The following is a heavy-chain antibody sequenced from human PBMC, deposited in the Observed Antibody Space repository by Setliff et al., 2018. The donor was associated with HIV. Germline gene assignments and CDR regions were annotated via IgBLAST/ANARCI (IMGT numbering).Heavy chain of an antibody. V-gene: IGHV4-39*07. Sequence: SETLSLTCTVSGGSIRTGAYYWGWIRQPPGKGLEWIGSIYYDGRTFYKPSLKSRLTISVDTSKNQFSLRLNSVTAADTAVYYCARGGGPDTNFDSWGRGTLVTVSS. CDR3: ARGGGPDTNFDS. CDR2: IYYDGRT. J-gene: IGHJ4*02. CDR1: GGSIRTGAYY.